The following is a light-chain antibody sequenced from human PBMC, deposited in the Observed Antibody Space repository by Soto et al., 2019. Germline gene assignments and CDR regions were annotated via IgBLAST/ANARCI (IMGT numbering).Light chain of an antibody. J-gene: IGKJ1*01. CDR3: HQYGSAPAWT. V-gene: IGKV3-11*01. CDR1: QSVRSS. Sequence: EIVLTQSPDTLSLSPGERATLSCRASQSVRSSLAWYQQKPGQAPRLLIYDASNRATGIPARFSGSGSGTDFTLTISSLEPEDFAVYYCHQYGSAPAWTFGQGTKVEIK. CDR2: DAS.